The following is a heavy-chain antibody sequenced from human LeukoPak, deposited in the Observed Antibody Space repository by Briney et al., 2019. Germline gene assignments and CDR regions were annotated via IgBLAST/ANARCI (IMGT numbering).Heavy chain of an antibody. D-gene: IGHD7-27*01. Sequence: SETLSLTCTVSGGSISSSSYYWGWIRQPPGKGLEWIGSIYYSGSTYYNPSLKSRVTISVDTSKNQFSLKLSSVTAADTAVYYCARRPQLGISNWFDPWGQGTLVTVSS. V-gene: IGHV4-39*01. CDR2: IYYSGST. CDR3: ARRPQLGISNWFDP. J-gene: IGHJ5*02. CDR1: GGSISSSSYY.